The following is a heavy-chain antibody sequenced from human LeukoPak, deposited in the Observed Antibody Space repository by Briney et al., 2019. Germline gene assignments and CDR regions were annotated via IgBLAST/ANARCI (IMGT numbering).Heavy chain of an antibody. CDR1: GFTFSNAW. CDR2: IKSKTDGGTT. J-gene: IGHJ4*02. Sequence: GGSLRLSCAASGFTFSNAWMSWVRQAPGKGLEWVGRIKSKTDGGTTDYAAPVKGRFTISRDNAKNSLYLQMNSLRAEDTAVYYCASRINGAAADTSHWGQGTLVTVSS. D-gene: IGHD6-13*01. CDR3: ASRINGAAADTSH. V-gene: IGHV3-15*01.